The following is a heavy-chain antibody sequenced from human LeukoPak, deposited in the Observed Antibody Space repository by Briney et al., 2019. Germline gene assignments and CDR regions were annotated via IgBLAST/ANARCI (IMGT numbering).Heavy chain of an antibody. J-gene: IGHJ4*02. Sequence: GGSLRLSCEASGFTVTSNYMSWVRQAPGKGLEWVSVIYSGGSTYYADSVKGRFTISRDISKNTVYLQMNSLRAEDTAVYYCAREGSHYHDSSGYYINPFDYWGQGTLVTVSS. CDR1: GFTVTSNY. CDR3: AREGSHYHDSSGYYINPFDY. D-gene: IGHD3-22*01. CDR2: IYSGGST. V-gene: IGHV3-53*01.